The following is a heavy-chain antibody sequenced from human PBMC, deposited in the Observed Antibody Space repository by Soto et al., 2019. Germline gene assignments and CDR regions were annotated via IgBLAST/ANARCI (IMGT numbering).Heavy chain of an antibody. CDR2: ISISGSTI. CDR1: GFTFSGYE. Sequence: EVQLVESGGGLVQPGGSLRLSCAASGFTFSGYEMNWVRQAPGKGLEWVSYISISGSTIYYADSVKGRFTISRDNAKNSLYLQMNSLRVEDTAIYDCAREFRGGWFDPWGQGTLVTASS. V-gene: IGHV3-48*03. CDR3: AREFRGGWFDP. J-gene: IGHJ5*02.